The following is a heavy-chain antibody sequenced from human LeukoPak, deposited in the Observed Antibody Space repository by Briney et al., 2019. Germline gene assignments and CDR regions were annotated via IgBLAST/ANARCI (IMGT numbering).Heavy chain of an antibody. J-gene: IGHJ4*02. Sequence: SETLSLTCTVSGGSISSSSYYWGWIRQPPGKGLEWIGSIYYSGSTYYNPSLKSRVTISVDTSKNQFSLKLSSVTAADTAVYYCARAYSYGQRIDYWGQGTLVTVSS. D-gene: IGHD5-18*01. V-gene: IGHV4-39*07. CDR3: ARAYSYGQRIDY. CDR2: IYYSGST. CDR1: GGSISSSSYY.